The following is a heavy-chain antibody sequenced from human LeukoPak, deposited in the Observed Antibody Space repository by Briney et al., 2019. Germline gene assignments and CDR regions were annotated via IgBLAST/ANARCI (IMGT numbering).Heavy chain of an antibody. D-gene: IGHD3-22*01. J-gene: IGHJ4*02. CDR2: IRSKAYGGTT. Sequence: GGSLRLSCTAFGFTFGDYAMSWFRQAPGKGLEWVGFIRSKAYGGTTEYAASVKGRFTISRDDSKSIAYLQMNSLKTEDTAVYYCTRQNHYYDSSGYYPIFDYWGQGTLVTVSS. V-gene: IGHV3-49*03. CDR1: GFTFGDYA. CDR3: TRQNHYYDSSGYYPIFDY.